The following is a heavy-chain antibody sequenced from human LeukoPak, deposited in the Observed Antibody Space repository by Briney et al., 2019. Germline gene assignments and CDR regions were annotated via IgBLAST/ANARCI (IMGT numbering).Heavy chain of an antibody. CDR3: GNYYGSGIDY. CDR1: GGAITSGSYY. J-gene: IGHJ4*02. D-gene: IGHD3-10*01. CDR2: IYYSGST. Sequence: SETLSLTCTVSGGAITSGSYYWSWIRQPPGKGLEWIGSIYYSGSTYYNPSLKSRVTISVDTFKNQFSLKLGSVTAADTAVYYCGNYYGSGIDYWGQGTLVTVSS. V-gene: IGHV4-39*07.